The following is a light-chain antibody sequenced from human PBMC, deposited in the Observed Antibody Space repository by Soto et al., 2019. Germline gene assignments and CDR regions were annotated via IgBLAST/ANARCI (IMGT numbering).Light chain of an antibody. CDR1: QGISNW. V-gene: IGKV1-12*01. Sequence: DIQMTQSPSSVSASVGDRVTITCRASQGISNWLAWYQQRPGRAPKLLIYDASTLQSGVPSRFSGGGSGTDFTLTIGSLQPEDYAIYFCQQTDNFPWTFGQGTKVEIK. CDR2: DAS. CDR3: QQTDNFPWT. J-gene: IGKJ1*01.